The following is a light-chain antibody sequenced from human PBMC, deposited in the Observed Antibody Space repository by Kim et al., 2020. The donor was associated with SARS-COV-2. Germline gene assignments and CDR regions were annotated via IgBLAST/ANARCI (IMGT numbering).Light chain of an antibody. V-gene: IGLV2-14*03. Sequence: QSALTQPASVSGSPGQSITISCTGTRSDVGAYNHVSWYQQHPGKAPKVLIFDVSDRPLGVSNRFSGSKSGNTASLTISGLQAEDEADYYCCSYTSSITYVFGTGTKVTVL. J-gene: IGLJ1*01. CDR3: CSYTSSITYV. CDR1: RSDVGAYNH. CDR2: DVS.